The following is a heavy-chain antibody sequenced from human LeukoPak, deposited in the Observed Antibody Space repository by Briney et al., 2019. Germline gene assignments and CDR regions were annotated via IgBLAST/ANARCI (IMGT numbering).Heavy chain of an antibody. Sequence: PGRSLRLSCAASGFTFSSYAMHWVRQAPGKGLEWVAVISYDGSNKYYADSVKGRFTISRDNSKNTLYLQMNSLRAEDTAVYYCARGDYDSSGYYFYYYYYYMDVWGKGTTVTVSS. CDR3: ARGDYDSSGYYFYYYYYYMDV. J-gene: IGHJ6*03. CDR1: GFTFSSYA. V-gene: IGHV3-30*04. CDR2: ISYDGSNK. D-gene: IGHD3-22*01.